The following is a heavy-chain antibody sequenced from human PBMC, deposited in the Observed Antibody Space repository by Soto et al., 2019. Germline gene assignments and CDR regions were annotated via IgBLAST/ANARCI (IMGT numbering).Heavy chain of an antibody. V-gene: IGHV1-69*13. Sequence: ASVKVSCKASGGTFSSYATSWVRQAPGQGLEWMGGIIPIFGTANYAQKFQGRVTITADESTSTAYMELSSLRSEDTAVYYCARGVVVVPAALKESYGMDVWGQGTTVTVSS. CDR2: IIPIFGTA. D-gene: IGHD2-2*01. J-gene: IGHJ6*02. CDR1: GGTFSSYA. CDR3: ARGVVVVPAALKESYGMDV.